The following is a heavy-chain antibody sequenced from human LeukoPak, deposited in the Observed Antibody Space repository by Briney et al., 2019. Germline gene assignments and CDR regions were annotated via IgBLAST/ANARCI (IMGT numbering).Heavy chain of an antibody. CDR2: ISYDGSNK. CDR1: GFTFSSYA. CDR3: AKTPGGWYGY. V-gene: IGHV3-30-3*01. J-gene: IGHJ4*02. Sequence: GGSLRLSCAASGFTFSSYAMHWVRQAPGKGLEWVAVISYDGSNKYYADSVKGRFTISRGNSKNTLYLQMNSLRAEDTAVYYCAKTPGGWYGYWGQGTLVTVSS. D-gene: IGHD6-19*01.